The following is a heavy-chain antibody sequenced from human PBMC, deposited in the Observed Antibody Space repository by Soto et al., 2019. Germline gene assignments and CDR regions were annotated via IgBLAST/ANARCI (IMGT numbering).Heavy chain of an antibody. CDR2: IKSKTDGGTT. V-gene: IGHV3-15*01. CDR1: GFTFSNAW. D-gene: IGHD3-10*01. Sequence: GGSLRLSCAASGFTFSNAWMSWVRQAPGKGLEWVGRIKSKTDGGTTDYAAPVKGRFTISRDDSKNTLYLQMNSLKTEDTAVYYCTSYGSGSYNDYYYYYMDVWGKGTTVTVSS. J-gene: IGHJ6*03. CDR3: TSYGSGSYNDYYYYYMDV.